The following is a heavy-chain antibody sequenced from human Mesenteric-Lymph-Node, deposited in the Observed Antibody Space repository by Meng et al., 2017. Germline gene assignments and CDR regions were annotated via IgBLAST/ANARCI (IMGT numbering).Heavy chain of an antibody. CDR2: ISGSGGST. J-gene: IGHJ4*02. V-gene: IGHV3-23*01. CDR3: AKRPLKVIDYDSSGPLDY. Sequence: GESLKISCAASGFTFSSYAMSWVRQAPGKGLEWVSAISGSGGSTYYADSVKGRFTISRDNSKNTLYLQMNSLRAEDTAVYYCAKRPLKVIDYDSSGPLDYWGQGTLVTVSS. D-gene: IGHD3-22*01. CDR1: GFTFSSYA.